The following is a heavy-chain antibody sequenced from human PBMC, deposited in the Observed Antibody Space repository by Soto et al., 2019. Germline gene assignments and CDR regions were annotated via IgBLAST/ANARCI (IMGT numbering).Heavy chain of an antibody. CDR1: GGTFRTES. CDR2: IIPVLGTT. D-gene: IGHD5-12*01. J-gene: IGHJ4*02. CDR3: ARATIGHVTRYYFDY. Sequence: QVQLVQSGAEVKKPGSSVKVSCEASGGTFRTESFNWVRQAPGQGLEWMGGIIPVLGTTDYAPRFRGRVTIIADESTSTAYMEVGSLTYDDTAVYYCARATIGHVTRYYFDYWGQGTLVTVSS. V-gene: IGHV1-69*01.